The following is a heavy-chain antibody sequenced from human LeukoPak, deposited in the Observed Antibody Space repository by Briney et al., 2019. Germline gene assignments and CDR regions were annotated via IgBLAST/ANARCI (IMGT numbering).Heavy chain of an antibody. CDR2: INHSGST. V-gene: IGHV4-34*01. CDR3: ARRSVRWLHPVYFDH. Sequence: SETLSLTCAVYGGSFSGYYWSWIRQPPGKGLEWIGEINHSGSTNYNPSLKSRVTISVDTSKNQFSLKLSSVTAADTAVYYCARRSVRWLHPVYFDHWGQGTLVTVSS. J-gene: IGHJ4*02. D-gene: IGHD5-24*01. CDR1: GGSFSGYY.